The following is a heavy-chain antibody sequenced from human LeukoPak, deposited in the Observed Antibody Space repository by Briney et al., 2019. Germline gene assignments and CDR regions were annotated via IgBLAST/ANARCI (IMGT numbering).Heavy chain of an antibody. D-gene: IGHD3-16*02. J-gene: IGHJ4*02. CDR1: GFTFSGSA. CDR3: TTKTLRLGELSFQIDY. CDR2: IRSKANSYAT. Sequence: GGSLRLSCAASGFTFSGSAMHWVRQASGKGLEWVGRIRSKANSYATAYAASVKGRFTISRDDPKNTAYLQMNSLKTEDTAVYYCTTKTLRLGELSFQIDYWGQGTLVTVSS. V-gene: IGHV3-73*01.